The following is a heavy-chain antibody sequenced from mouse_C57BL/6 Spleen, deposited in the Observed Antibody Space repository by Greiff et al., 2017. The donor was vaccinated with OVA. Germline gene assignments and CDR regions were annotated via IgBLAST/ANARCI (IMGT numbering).Heavy chain of an antibody. CDR2: IYPSDSET. CDR1: GYTFTSYW. CDR3: ARYGGTGYFDV. V-gene: IGHV1-61*01. D-gene: IGHD1-1*02. Sequence: QVQLQQPGAELVRPGSSVKLSCKASGYTFTSYWMDWVKQRPGQGLEWIGNIYPSDSETHYNQKFKDKATLTVDKSSSTAYMQLSSLTSEDSAVYYCARYGGTGYFDVWGTGTTVTVSS. J-gene: IGHJ1*03.